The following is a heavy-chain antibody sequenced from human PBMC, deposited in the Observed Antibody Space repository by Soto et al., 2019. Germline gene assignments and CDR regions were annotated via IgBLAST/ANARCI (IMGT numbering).Heavy chain of an antibody. CDR1: GGSISSSSYY. CDR3: ARHSWGYGTPLDMDV. V-gene: IGHV4-39*01. J-gene: IGHJ6*02. Sequence: PSETLSLTCTVSGGSISSSSYYWGWIRQPPGKGLEWIGSIYYSGSTYYNPSLKSRVTISVDTSKNQFPLKLSSVTAADTAVYYCARHSWGYGTPLDMDVWGQGTTVTVSS. CDR2: IYYSGST. D-gene: IGHD5-18*01.